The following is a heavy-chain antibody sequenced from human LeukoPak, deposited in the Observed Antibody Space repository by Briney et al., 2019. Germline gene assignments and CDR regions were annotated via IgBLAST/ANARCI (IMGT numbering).Heavy chain of an antibody. CDR3: AKEGDRSYDFWSGYPFVYYFDY. CDR1: GFTFSSYS. V-gene: IGHV3-21*01. Sequence: AGGSLRLSCAASGFTFSSYSMNWVRQTPGKGLEWVSSISSSSSYIYYADSVKGRFTISRDNAKNSLYLQMNSLRAEDTAVYYCAKEGDRSYDFWSGYPFVYYFDYWGQGTLVTVSS. CDR2: ISSSSSYI. D-gene: IGHD3-3*01. J-gene: IGHJ4*02.